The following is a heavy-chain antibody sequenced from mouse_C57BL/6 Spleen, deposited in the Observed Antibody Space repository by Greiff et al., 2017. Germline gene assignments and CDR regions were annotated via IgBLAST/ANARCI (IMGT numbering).Heavy chain of an antibody. J-gene: IGHJ4*01. CDR2: ISYSGST. CDR1: GYSITSGYD. CDR3: ARDGLQGAMDY. Sequence: EVQLQESGPGMVKPSQSLSLTCTVTGYSITSGYDWHWIRHFPGNKLEWMGYISYSGSTNYNPSLKSRISITPDTSKNHFFLKLNSVTTEDTATYYCARDGLQGAMDYWGQGTSVTVSS. D-gene: IGHD2-4*01. V-gene: IGHV3-1*01.